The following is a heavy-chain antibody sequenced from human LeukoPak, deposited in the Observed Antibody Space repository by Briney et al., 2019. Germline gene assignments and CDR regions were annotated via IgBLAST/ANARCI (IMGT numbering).Heavy chain of an antibody. CDR2: IWYDGSNK. Sequence: GGSLRLSCAASGFTFSSYGMHWVRQAPGKGLEWVAVIWYDGSNKYYADSVKGRFTISGDNSKNTLYLQMNSLRAEDTAVYYCARGGEYYGSGSDYWGQGTLVTVSS. J-gene: IGHJ4*02. CDR1: GFTFSSYG. V-gene: IGHV3-33*01. CDR3: ARGGEYYGSGSDY. D-gene: IGHD3-10*01.